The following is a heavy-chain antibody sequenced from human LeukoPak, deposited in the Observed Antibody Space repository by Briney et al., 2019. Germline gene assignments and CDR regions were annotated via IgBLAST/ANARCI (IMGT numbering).Heavy chain of an antibody. Sequence: SETLSLTCTVSGGSISSYYWSWIRQPPGKGLEWIGYIYYSGSTNYNPSLKSRVTISVDTSKNQFSLKLSSVTAADTAVYYCAIGPTISFMDVWGKGTTVTVSS. J-gene: IGHJ6*03. CDR3: AIGPTISFMDV. CDR1: GGSISSYY. D-gene: IGHD3-3*01. CDR2: IYYSGST. V-gene: IGHV4-59*01.